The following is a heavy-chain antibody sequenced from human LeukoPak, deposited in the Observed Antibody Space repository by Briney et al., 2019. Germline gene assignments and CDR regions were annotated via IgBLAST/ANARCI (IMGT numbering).Heavy chain of an antibody. CDR3: ARGRGFDY. J-gene: IGHJ4*02. CDR2: INTDGSTT. V-gene: IGHV3-74*01. Sequence: GGSLRLSCAASGFTFSSYWMHWVRQAPGKGLVWVSHINTDGSTTTYADSVKGRFTISRDNAKNSLYLQMNSLRAEDTAVYYCARGRGFDYWGQGTLVTVSS. CDR1: GFTFSSYW.